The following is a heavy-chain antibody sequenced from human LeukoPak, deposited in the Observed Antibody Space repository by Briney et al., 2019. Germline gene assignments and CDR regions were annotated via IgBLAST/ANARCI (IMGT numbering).Heavy chain of an antibody. CDR3: ARQLYYYGSGSYYKDLYYFDY. CDR1: GGSISSYY. Sequence: SETLSLTCTVSGGSISSYYWSWIRQPAVKGLEWIGRIYTSGSTNYNPSLKSRVTMSVDTSKNQFSLKLSSVTAADTAVYYCARQLYYYGSGSYYKDLYYFDYWGQGTLVTVSS. D-gene: IGHD3-10*01. CDR2: IYTSGST. J-gene: IGHJ4*02. V-gene: IGHV4-4*07.